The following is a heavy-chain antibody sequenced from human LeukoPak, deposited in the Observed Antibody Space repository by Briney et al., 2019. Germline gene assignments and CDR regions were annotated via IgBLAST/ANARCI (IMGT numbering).Heavy chain of an antibody. J-gene: IGHJ4*02. CDR1: GGTFISYA. Sequence: SVKVSCKASGGTFISYAISWVRQAPGQGLEWMGGIIPIFGTANYAQRFQGRVTITTDESTSTAYMELSSLRSEDTAVYYCARGGHITIFGVVTRGEFDYWGQGTLVTVSS. V-gene: IGHV1-69*05. D-gene: IGHD3-3*01. CDR3: ARGGHITIFGVVTRGEFDY. CDR2: IIPIFGTA.